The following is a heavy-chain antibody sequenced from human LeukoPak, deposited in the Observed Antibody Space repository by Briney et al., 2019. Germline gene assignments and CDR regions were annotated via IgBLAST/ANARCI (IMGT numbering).Heavy chain of an antibody. D-gene: IGHD5-24*01. Sequence: PGGSLRLSCAASGFTFSSYGMHWVRQAPGKGLEWVAFIRYDGNNAFYVDSVKGRFTISRDNSKNTLYLQMNSLRAEDTAVYYWAKGGDGYNYGSYFDYWGQGTLVTVSS. CDR2: IRYDGNNA. CDR3: AKGGDGYNYGSYFDY. J-gene: IGHJ4*02. CDR1: GFTFSSYG. V-gene: IGHV3-30*02.